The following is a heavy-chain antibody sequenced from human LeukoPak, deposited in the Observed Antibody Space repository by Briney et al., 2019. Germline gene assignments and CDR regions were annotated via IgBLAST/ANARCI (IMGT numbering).Heavy chain of an antibody. J-gene: IGHJ4*02. CDR3: AKVYSSSFDY. D-gene: IGHD6-13*01. CDR1: GGSTISSSYY. CDR2: IYYSGST. Sequence: PSETLSLTCTVSGGSTISSSYYGGWIRHPPGKGLEWIGSIYYSGSTYYNPSLKSRVTISVDTSKNQFSLKLSSVTAADTAVYYCAKVYSSSFDYWGQGTLVTVSS. V-gene: IGHV4-39*07.